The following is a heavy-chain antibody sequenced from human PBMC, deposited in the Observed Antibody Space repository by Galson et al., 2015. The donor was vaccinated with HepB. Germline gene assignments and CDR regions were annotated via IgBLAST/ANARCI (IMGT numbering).Heavy chain of an antibody. CDR2: TYYRSKWYN. Sequence: CAISGDSVSSNSAAWNWIRQSPSRGLEWLGRTYYRSKWYNDYAVSVKSRITINPDTSKNQFSLQLNSVTPEDTAVYYCARDHSRTWDSSGWYVSLYYGMDVWGQGTTVTVSS. J-gene: IGHJ6*02. D-gene: IGHD6-19*01. V-gene: IGHV6-1*01. CDR3: ARDHSRTWDSSGWYVSLYYGMDV. CDR1: GDSVSSNSAA.